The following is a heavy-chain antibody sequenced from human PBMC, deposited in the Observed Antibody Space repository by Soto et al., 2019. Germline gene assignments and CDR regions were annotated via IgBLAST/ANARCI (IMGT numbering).Heavy chain of an antibody. D-gene: IGHD3-22*01. CDR3: ARDPSMTPRRDYYFDY. J-gene: IGHJ4*02. Sequence: GGSLRLSCAASGFTFSSYAMHWVRQAPGKGLEWVAVISYDGSNKYYADSVKGRFTISRDNSKNTLYLQMNSLRAEDTAVYYCARDPSMTPRRDYYFDYWGQGTLVTVSS. CDR1: GFTFSSYA. CDR2: ISYDGSNK. V-gene: IGHV3-30-3*01.